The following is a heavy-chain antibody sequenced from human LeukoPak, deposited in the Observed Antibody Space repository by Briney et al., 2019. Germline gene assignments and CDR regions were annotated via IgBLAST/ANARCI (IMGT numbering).Heavy chain of an antibody. D-gene: IGHD1-1*01. CDR3: ARDLYNLGYFDY. V-gene: IGHV3-21*01. Sequence: GGSLRLSCAGSGFTFSSYSMSWVRQAPGKGLEWVSSISSSSSYIYYADSVKGRFTISRDNAKNSLYLQMNSLRAEDTAVYYCARDLYNLGYFDYWGQGTLVTVSS. CDR1: GFTFSSYS. J-gene: IGHJ4*02. CDR2: ISSSSSYI.